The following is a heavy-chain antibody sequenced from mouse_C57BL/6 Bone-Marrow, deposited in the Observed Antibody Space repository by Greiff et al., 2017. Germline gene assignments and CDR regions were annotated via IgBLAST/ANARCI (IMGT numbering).Heavy chain of an antibody. CDR1: GFTFSDYG. CDR3: ARGDYAYEGAWFAY. D-gene: IGHD2-2*01. Sequence: EVMLVESGGGLVKPGGSLKLSCAASGFTFSDYGMHWVRQAPEKGLKWVAYISSGSSTIYYTDTVKGRFTISRANAKNTLFLQMPSLRSEDTAMYYCARGDYAYEGAWFAYWGQGTLVTVSA. V-gene: IGHV5-17*01. CDR2: ISSGSSTI. J-gene: IGHJ3*01.